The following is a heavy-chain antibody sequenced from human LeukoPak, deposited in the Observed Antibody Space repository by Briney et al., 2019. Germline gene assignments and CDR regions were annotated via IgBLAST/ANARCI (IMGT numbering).Heavy chain of an antibody. Sequence: SGPTLVKPTQTLTVTCSFSGFSVSSRGVAVAWIRQPPGRALEWLAIIFWHDEKHYSPSLNNRLTITKDTSKNQVVLTMTNMDPVDTATYYCAHSVIWFGELFDYWGQGTLVTVSS. CDR3: AHSVIWFGELFDY. V-gene: IGHV2-5*01. CDR1: GFSVSSRGVA. D-gene: IGHD3-10*01. J-gene: IGHJ4*02. CDR2: IFWHDEK.